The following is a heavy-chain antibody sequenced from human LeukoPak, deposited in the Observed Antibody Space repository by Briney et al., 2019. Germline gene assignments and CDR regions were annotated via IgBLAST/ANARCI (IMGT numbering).Heavy chain of an antibody. CDR2: INSDGSST. Sequence: GGSLRLSCAASGFTFSSYWMHWVRQAPGKGLVWVSHINSDGSSTSYADSVKGRLTISRDNAKNTLYLQMNSLRVEDTAVYYCATSRVGSSSWYGYFQHWGQGTLVTVSS. D-gene: IGHD6-13*01. CDR1: GFTFSSYW. CDR3: ATSRVGSSSWYGYFQH. J-gene: IGHJ1*01. V-gene: IGHV3-74*01.